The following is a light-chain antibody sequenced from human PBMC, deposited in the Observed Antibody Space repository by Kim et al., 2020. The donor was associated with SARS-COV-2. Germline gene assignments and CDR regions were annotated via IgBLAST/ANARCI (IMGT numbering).Light chain of an antibody. CDR3: QQRRNWPVT. J-gene: IGKJ1*01. Sequence: LAPGERATLSCRASQGIDSQLAWYQQKPGQAPRLVIYDVSYRATGIPARFSGSGSGTDFTLTISSLEPEDFAVYFCQQRRNWPVTFGQGTKVDIK. V-gene: IGKV3-11*01. CDR1: QGIDSQ. CDR2: DVS.